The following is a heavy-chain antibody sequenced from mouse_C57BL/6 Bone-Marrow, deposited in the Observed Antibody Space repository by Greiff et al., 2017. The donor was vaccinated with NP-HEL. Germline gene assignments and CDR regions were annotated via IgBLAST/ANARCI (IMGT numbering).Heavy chain of an antibody. J-gene: IGHJ2*01. CDR1: GYTFTSYW. Sequence: QVQLQQPGAELVKPGASVKLSCEASGYTFTSYWMHWVKQRPGQGLEWIGMIHPNSGSTNYNEKFKSKATLTVDKSSSTAYMQLSSLTSEDSAVYYCARWDGYYFYYWGQGTTLTVSS. D-gene: IGHD2-3*01. CDR2: IHPNSGST. CDR3: ARWDGYYFYY. V-gene: IGHV1-64*01.